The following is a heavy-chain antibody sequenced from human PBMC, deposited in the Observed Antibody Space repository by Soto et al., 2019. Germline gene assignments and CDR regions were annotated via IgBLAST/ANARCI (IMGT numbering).Heavy chain of an antibody. CDR3: APHLWFGELYY. Sequence: EVQLLESGGGLVQPGGSLRLSCAASGFTFSSYAMSCVRQAPGKGLEWVSAISGSGGSTYYADSVKGRFTISRDNSKNTLYLQMNSVRAEDTAVYYCAPHLWFGELYYWGQGSLVTVSS. CDR2: ISGSGGST. CDR1: GFTFSSYA. D-gene: IGHD3-10*01. J-gene: IGHJ4*02. V-gene: IGHV3-23*01.